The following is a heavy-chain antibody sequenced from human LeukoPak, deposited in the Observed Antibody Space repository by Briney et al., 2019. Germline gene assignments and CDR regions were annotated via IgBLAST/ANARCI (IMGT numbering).Heavy chain of an antibody. CDR1: GDSVSSNSAN. Sequence: SQTLSLTCAISGDSVSSNSANWNWIRQSPSRGLERLGRTYYRSKWYNDYAVSVKSRITINADTSKNQLSLQLNSVTPEDTAVYYCARVATGAPRYYYGMDVWGKGTTVTVSS. J-gene: IGHJ6*04. CDR2: TYYRSKWYN. V-gene: IGHV6-1*01. D-gene: IGHD1-1*01. CDR3: ARVATGAPRYYYGMDV.